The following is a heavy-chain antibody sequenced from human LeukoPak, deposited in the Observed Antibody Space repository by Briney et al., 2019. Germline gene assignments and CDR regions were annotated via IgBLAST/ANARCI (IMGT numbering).Heavy chain of an antibody. CDR1: GDSFNTFY. CDR3: ARLPIRHRKDGSSSWDGYYYYYYGMDV. Sequence: SETLSLTCTVSGDSFNTFYWSWIRQPPGKGLEWIGYIYYSGTTNYNPSLKSRVTISVDTSKNQFSLKLSSVTAADTAVYYCARLPIRHRKDGSSSWDGYYYYYYGMDVWGQGTTVTVSS. V-gene: IGHV4-59*08. CDR2: IYYSGTT. D-gene: IGHD6-13*01. J-gene: IGHJ6*02.